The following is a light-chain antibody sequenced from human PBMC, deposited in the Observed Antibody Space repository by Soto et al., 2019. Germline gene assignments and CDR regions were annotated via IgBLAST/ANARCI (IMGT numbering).Light chain of an antibody. CDR3: VRYMGSGIWV. V-gene: IGLV8-61*01. Sequence: QTVVTQEPSFSVSPGGTVTLTCGLSSGSVSTTYYPTWDQQTPGQAPRTLFYSTNTSSSGVPDRFSGSILGNKAALTITGAQADDESDYYCVRYMGSGIWVFGGGTKLTVL. CDR1: SGSVSTTYY. CDR2: STN. J-gene: IGLJ2*01.